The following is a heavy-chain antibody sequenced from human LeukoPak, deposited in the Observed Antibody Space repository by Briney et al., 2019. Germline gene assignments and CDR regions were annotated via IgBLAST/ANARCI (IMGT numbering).Heavy chain of an antibody. D-gene: IGHD6-19*01. Sequence: GESLKISCAASGFTFSSYWMHWVRQAPGKGLVWVSRINSDGSSTNYADSVKGRFTISRDNAKNTLYLQINSLRAEDTAVYYCASPIAVAGPYYFDYWGQGTLVTVSS. CDR1: GFTFSSYW. V-gene: IGHV3-74*01. CDR3: ASPIAVAGPYYFDY. CDR2: INSDGSST. J-gene: IGHJ4*02.